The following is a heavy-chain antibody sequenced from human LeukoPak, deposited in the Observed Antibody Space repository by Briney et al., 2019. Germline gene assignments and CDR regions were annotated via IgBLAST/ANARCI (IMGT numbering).Heavy chain of an antibody. CDR3: VKDRGGSPFYGMDV. V-gene: IGHV3-23*01. CDR1: GFSFSDSV. CDR2: ISGSGGAGT. D-gene: IGHD1-26*01. Sequence: GGSLRLSCVASGFSFSDSVMSWVRQAPGKGLEWVSTISGSGGAGTYYADSVKGRFTVSRDNSRNTLYLPMNSLRAEDTAVYYCVKDRGGSPFYGMDVWGQGTTVTVSS. J-gene: IGHJ6*02.